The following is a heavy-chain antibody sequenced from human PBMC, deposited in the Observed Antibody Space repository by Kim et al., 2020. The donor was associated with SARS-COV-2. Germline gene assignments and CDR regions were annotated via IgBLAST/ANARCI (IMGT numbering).Heavy chain of an antibody. CDR1: GFTFSSYS. CDR3: ARDVSQVYGLGSYYNSPALDH. Sequence: GGSLRLSCAASGFTFSSYSMNWVRQAPGKGLEWVSYISSSSSCIYYADSVKGRFTISRDNAKNSLYLQMNSLRAEDTAVYYCARDVSQVYGLGSYYNSPALDHGGQGTLVTASS. V-gene: IGHV3-21*01. D-gene: IGHD3-10*01. J-gene: IGHJ4*02. CDR2: ISSSSSCI.